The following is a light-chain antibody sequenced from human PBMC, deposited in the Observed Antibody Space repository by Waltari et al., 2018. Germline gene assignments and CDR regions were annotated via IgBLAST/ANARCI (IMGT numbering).Light chain of an antibody. CDR2: LNSDGSH. CDR3: QTWDTGSHVL. J-gene: IGLJ2*01. V-gene: IGLV4-69*01. Sequence: QLVLTQSPSASPSLGASLKLTCTLSSGHSTYAIAWHHQQTEKRPRYLMKLNSDGSHNKGDGIPDRFFGASSGAERYLPISSLKSEDEAVYYCQTWDTGSHVLFGGGTKLTVL. CDR1: SGHSTYA.